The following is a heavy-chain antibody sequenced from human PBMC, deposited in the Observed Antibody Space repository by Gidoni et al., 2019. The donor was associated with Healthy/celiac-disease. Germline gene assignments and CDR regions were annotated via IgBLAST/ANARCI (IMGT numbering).Heavy chain of an antibody. CDR1: GGSISSSSYY. J-gene: IGHJ4*02. V-gene: IGHV4-39*01. Sequence: QLQLQESGPGLVKPSETLSLTCTVSGGSISSSSYYWGWIRQPPGKGLEWIGSIYYSGSTYYNPSLKSRVTISVDTSKNQFSLKLSSVTAADTAVYYCARTPSIAAAGTVRYYFDYWGQGTLVTVSS. D-gene: IGHD6-13*01. CDR2: IYYSGST. CDR3: ARTPSIAAAGTVRYYFDY.